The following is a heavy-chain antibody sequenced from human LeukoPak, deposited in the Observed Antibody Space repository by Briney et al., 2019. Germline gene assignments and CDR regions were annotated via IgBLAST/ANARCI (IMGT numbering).Heavy chain of an antibody. J-gene: IGHJ4*02. CDR2: ISAYNGNT. V-gene: IGHV1-18*01. CDR3: ARDVVGATRTNYFDY. Sequence: ASVKVSCKASGYTFTSYGISWVRQAPGQGLEWMGWISAYNGNTNYAQKLQGRVTMTTDTSTSTAYMELRSLRSGDTAVYYCARDVVGATRTNYFDYWGQGTLDTVSS. D-gene: IGHD1-26*01. CDR1: GYTFTSYG.